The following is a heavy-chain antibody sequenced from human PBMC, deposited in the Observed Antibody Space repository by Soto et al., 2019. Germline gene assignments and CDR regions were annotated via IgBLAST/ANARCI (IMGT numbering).Heavy chain of an antibody. CDR3: AREVVVAATGWFDT. CDR2: IIPIFGTA. CDR1: GGTFSSYA. V-gene: IGHV1-69*12. D-gene: IGHD2-15*01. J-gene: IGHJ5*02. Sequence: QVQLVQSGAEVKKPGSSVKVSCKASGGTFSSYASSWVRQAPGQGLEWMGAIIPIFGTANYAQKFQGRVTITADASTSAASMELSSLRSENTAVYYCAREVVVAATGWFDTWGQGTLVTVSA.